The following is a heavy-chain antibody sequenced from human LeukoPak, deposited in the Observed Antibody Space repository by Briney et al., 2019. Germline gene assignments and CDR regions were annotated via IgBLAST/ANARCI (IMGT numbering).Heavy chain of an antibody. J-gene: IGHJ4*02. D-gene: IGHD3-3*01. CDR1: GYTFTSYG. CDR3: ARDREYYDFWSGYLPVLDY. CDR2: ISAYNGNT. V-gene: IGHV1-18*01. Sequence: GASVKVSCKASGYTFTSYGISWVRQAPGQGLEWMGWISAYNGNTNYAQKLQGRVTMTTDTSTSTAYMELRSLRSDDTAVYYRARDREYYDFWSGYLPVLDYWGQGTLVTVSS.